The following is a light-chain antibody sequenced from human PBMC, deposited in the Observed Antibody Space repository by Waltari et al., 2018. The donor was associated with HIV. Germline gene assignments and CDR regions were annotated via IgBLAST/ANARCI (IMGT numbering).Light chain of an antibody. Sequence: EIVLTQSPGTLSLSSGERALLSCRASQKISDNFLAWYQQQPGRPPKLLIYGASIRAAGIPDRFRGSGSGTDFTFTISRLEPEDFAVYFCQQYSAPITFGPGTTVEIK. CDR1: QKISDNF. J-gene: IGKJ3*01. CDR3: QQYSAPIT. V-gene: IGKV3-20*01. CDR2: GAS.